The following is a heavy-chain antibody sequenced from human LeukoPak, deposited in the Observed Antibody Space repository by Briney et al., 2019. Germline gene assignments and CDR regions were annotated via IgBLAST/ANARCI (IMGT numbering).Heavy chain of an antibody. J-gene: IGHJ4*02. V-gene: IGHV3-23*01. CDR1: GFTFSSYA. CDR2: ISGGNT. CDR3: AKDAPGGSHWPT. Sequence: PGGSLRLSCAASGFTFSSYAMSWARQAPGKGLEWVSLISGGNTYYADSVKGRFTISRDNSKNTLYLQMSSLRVEDTAVYYCAKDAPGGSHWPTWGQGTLVTVSS. D-gene: IGHD1-26*01.